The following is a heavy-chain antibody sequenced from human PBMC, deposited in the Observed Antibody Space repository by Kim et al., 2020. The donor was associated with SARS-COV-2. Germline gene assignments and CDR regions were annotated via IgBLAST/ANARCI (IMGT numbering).Heavy chain of an antibody. V-gene: IGHV3-30*04. Sequence: GGSLRLSCAASGFTFSSYAMHWVRQAPGKGLEWVAVILYDGSNKYYADSVKGRFTISRDNSKNTLYLQMNSLRAEDTAVYYCARDITVSFYFDYWGQGTLVTVSS. D-gene: IGHD3-3*01. J-gene: IGHJ4*01. CDR1: GFTFSSYA. CDR2: ILYDGSNK. CDR3: ARDITVSFYFDY.